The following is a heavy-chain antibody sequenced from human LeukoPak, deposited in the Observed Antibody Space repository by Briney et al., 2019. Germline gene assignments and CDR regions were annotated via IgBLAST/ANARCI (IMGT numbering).Heavy chain of an antibody. Sequence: GGSLRLSCAASGFTFSSYEMNWVRQAPGKGLEWVGRTRNKANSYTTEYAASVKGRFTISRDDSKNSLYLQMNSLKTEDTAAYYCAREGKRITMVRGVITPRGYYYMDVWGKGTTVTVSS. CDR2: TRNKANSYTT. V-gene: IGHV3-72*01. CDR1: GFTFSSYE. D-gene: IGHD3-10*01. CDR3: AREGKRITMVRGVITPRGYYYMDV. J-gene: IGHJ6*03.